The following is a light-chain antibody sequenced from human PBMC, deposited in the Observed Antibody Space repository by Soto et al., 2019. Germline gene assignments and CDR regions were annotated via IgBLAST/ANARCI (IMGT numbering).Light chain of an antibody. J-gene: IGKJ4*01. Sequence: EIVLTQSPGTLSLSPGETATLSCRASQTIGRNYLAWYQQKPGQAPRLLIFGTSTRATGIPDRFSGSGSGTDFNLRISRLEPEDFAVYYCQQYANSPLLTFGGGTKVEIK. V-gene: IGKV3-20*01. CDR1: QTIGRNY. CDR2: GTS. CDR3: QQYANSPLLT.